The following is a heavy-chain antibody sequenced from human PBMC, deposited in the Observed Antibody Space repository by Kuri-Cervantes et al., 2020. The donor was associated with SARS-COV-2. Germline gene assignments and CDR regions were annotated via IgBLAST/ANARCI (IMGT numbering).Heavy chain of an antibody. CDR3: ARLGSGWPGIDF. J-gene: IGHJ4*02. CDR1: GGSISRHY. V-gene: IGHV4-59*11. CDR2: INYSGSS. Sequence: GSLRLSCTVSGGSISRHYWSWIRQPPGKGLEWIGFINYSGSSNYNPSLKSRVSISVDTSKNQFSLRLSSVTAADTAVYYCARLGSGWPGIDFWGQGTLVRLL. D-gene: IGHD6-19*01.